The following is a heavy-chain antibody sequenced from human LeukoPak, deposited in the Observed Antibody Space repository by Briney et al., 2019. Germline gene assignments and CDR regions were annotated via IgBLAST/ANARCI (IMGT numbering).Heavy chain of an antibody. D-gene: IGHD1-26*01. J-gene: IGHJ4*02. CDR1: GFTFSSYS. Sequence: WGSLRLSCAASGFTFSSYSMNWVRQAPGKGLEWVSSISSSSSYIYYADSVKGRFSISRDNAKNSLYLQMNSLRAEDTAVYYCARDLLGWELHYFDFWGQGTLVTVSS. CDR2: ISSSSSYI. CDR3: ARDLLGWELHYFDF. V-gene: IGHV3-21*01.